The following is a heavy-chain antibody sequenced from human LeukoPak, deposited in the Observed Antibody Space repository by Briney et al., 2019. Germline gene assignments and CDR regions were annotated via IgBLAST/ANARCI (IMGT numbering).Heavy chain of an antibody. D-gene: IGHD5-18*01. V-gene: IGHV4-59*08. Sequence: PSETLSLTCTVPHASIRGYYWGWIRQPPGKGVEWVGFILYSGTTNYNPSLKSRVTVSLDTPKNQVSLKLSSVTAADTAVYFCASSPSGNSPHYFDYWGQGTLVTVSS. J-gene: IGHJ4*02. CDR2: ILYSGTT. CDR3: ASSPSGNSPHYFDY. CDR1: HASIRGYY.